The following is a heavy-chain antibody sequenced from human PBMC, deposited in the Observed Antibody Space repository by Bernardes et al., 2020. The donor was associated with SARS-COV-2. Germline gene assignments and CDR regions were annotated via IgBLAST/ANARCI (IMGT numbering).Heavy chain of an antibody. Sequence: GGSLRLSCEASGFILSDYWMHWVRQVPGKGLVWVSRISVDGTTTSYADSVKGRFTVSRDKAKNTLYLQMNNLRVEDTAVYYCGKRAVTGSRWYFDLWGRGTLVTVSS. J-gene: IGHJ2*01. CDR1: GFILSDYW. CDR2: ISVDGTTT. D-gene: IGHD6-19*01. CDR3: GKRAVTGSRWYFDL. V-gene: IGHV3-74*01.